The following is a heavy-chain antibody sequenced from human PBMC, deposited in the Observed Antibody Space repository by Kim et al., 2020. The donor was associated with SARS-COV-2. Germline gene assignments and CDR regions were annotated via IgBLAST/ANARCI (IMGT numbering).Heavy chain of an antibody. Sequence: SETLSLTCTVSGGSISSTFYFWIWIRQPPGKGLEWIGTIYHSGSTDYHPSLKNRVTISLDTSKNDFSLRLTSVTAADTAVYYCARLTVYGSTTTDSWGQGTLVTVSS. J-gene: IGHJ4*02. V-gene: IGHV4-39*01. CDR1: GGSISSTFYF. CDR3: ARLTVYGSTTTDS. D-gene: IGHD3-10*01. CDR2: IYHSGST.